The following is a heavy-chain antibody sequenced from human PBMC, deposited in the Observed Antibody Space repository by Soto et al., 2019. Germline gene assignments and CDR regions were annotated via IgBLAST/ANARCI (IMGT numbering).Heavy chain of an antibody. CDR3: ARSRSVWSDFQCYCLDV. Sequence: QVQLVESGGGVVQPGRSLRLSCAASGFNFNSYGMHWVRQGPGNGLEWVAFITYDSTKTYYADSVKGRFTISRDDSNSDLYVQLSSLMVEDTAVYYCARSRSVWSDFQCYCLDVW. CDR1: GFNFNSYG. J-gene: IGHJ6*01. V-gene: IGHV3-30*03. CDR2: ITYDSTKT. D-gene: IGHD1-26*01.